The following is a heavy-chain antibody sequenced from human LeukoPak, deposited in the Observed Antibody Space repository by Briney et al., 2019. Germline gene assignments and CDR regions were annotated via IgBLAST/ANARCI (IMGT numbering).Heavy chain of an antibody. CDR2: TYYRSKWYN. CDR3: ARVQRSREWEPTVFDY. V-gene: IGHV6-1*01. J-gene: IGHJ4*02. D-gene: IGHD1-26*01. Sequence: SQTLSLTCAISGDSVPSNSAAWNWIRQSPSRGLEWLGRTYYRSKWYNDYAVSVKSRITINPDTSKNQFSLRLSSVTAADTAVYYCARVQRSREWEPTVFDYWGQGTLVTVSS. CDR1: GDSVPSNSAA.